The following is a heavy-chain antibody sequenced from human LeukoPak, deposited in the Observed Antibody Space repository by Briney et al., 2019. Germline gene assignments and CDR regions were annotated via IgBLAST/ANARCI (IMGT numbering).Heavy chain of an antibody. V-gene: IGHV3-23*01. Sequence: GASLRLSCAASGFTFSSYAMSWVRQAPGKGLEWVSAISGSGGNTYYADSVKGRFTISRDNSKNSLYLQMNSLRTEDTAVYYCAKANPLIVGARAGGPINFWGQGTMVTVSS. CDR3: AKANPLIVGARAGGPINF. J-gene: IGHJ3*01. CDR2: ISGSGGNT. D-gene: IGHD1-26*01. CDR1: GFTFSSYA.